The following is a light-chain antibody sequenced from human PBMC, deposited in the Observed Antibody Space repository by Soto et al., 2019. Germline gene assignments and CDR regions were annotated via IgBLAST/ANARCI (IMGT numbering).Light chain of an antibody. CDR3: QQSYTAPLT. V-gene: IGKV1-39*01. Sequence: SQMTHSPASLSSSVRDRVTITCRASQSISTYLNWYQQKPGKAPNLLIFAASTLQSGVPSRFSGSGSGTDFTLTIRSLQPEDFATYYCQQSYTAPLTFGGGTKVDIK. J-gene: IGKJ4*01. CDR1: QSISTY. CDR2: AAS.